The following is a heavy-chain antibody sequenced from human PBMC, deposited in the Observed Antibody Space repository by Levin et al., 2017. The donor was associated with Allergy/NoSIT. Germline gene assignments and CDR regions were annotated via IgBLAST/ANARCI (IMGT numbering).Heavy chain of an antibody. Sequence: GGSLRLSCTASGFTFGDYAMSWVRQAPGKGLEWVGFIRSKAYGGTTEYAASVKGRFTISRDDSKSIAYLQMNSLKTEDTAVYYCTREVYYDSSGYYGIDYWGQGTLVTVSS. J-gene: IGHJ4*02. CDR1: GFTFGDYA. CDR3: TREVYYDSSGYYGIDY. D-gene: IGHD3-22*01. CDR2: IRSKAYGGTT. V-gene: IGHV3-49*04.